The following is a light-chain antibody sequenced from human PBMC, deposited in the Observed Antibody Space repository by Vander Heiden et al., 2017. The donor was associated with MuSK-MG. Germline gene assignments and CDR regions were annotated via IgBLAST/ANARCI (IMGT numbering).Light chain of an antibody. CDR2: EVT. V-gene: IGLV2-8*01. CDR3: SSYAGSNNIV. CDR1: SSDVGGYNC. Sequence: QSALTQPPPASWPPGQSVTISYPGTSSDVGGYNCVSLCQQHPGKAPKLIIYEVTKASSGVPNRFSGSKSGNTASLTVSGLQAEDEDDYYCSSYAGSNNIVFGTGTKVTVL. J-gene: IGLJ1*01.